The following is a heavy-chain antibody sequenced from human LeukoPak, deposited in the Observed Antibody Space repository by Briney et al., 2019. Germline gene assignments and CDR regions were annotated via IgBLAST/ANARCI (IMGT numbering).Heavy chain of an antibody. V-gene: IGHV1-2*02. CDR3: ARDHEYCSSTSCYRPHYYYYYYMDV. CDR2: INPNSGGT. D-gene: IGHD2-2*01. Sequence: ASVKVSCKASGYTFTGYYMHWVRQAPGQGLEWMGWINPNSGGTNYAQKFQGRVTMTRDTSISTAYMELSRLRSDDTAVYYCARDHEYCSSTSCYRPHYYYYYYMDVWGRGTTVTVSS. J-gene: IGHJ6*03. CDR1: GYTFTGYY.